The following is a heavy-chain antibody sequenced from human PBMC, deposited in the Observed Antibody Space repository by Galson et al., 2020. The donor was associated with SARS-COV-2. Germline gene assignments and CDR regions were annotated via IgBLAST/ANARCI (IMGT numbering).Heavy chain of an antibody. D-gene: IGHD3-22*01. V-gene: IGHV3-7*03. CDR1: GFTFSDYW. J-gene: IGHJ4*01. CDR3: ARSDTSGYY. CDR2: IKQHGTET. Sequence: GGSLRLSCAASGFTFSDYWMSWVRQAPGKGLEWVANIKQHGTETYYVDSVRGRFTISRDNAQKSLYLQMNSLRADETAVYYCARSDTSGYYWGHGTLVTVSS.